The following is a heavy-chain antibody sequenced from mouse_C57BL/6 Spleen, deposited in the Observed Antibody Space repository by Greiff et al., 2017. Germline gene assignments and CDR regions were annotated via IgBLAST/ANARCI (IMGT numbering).Heavy chain of an antibody. CDR3: ARSAIYDGYFYFDY. CDR1: GYTFTSYW. Sequence: QVQLQQPGAELVKPGASVKLSCKASGYTFTSYWMHWVKQRPGQGLEWIGMIHPNSGSTNYNEKFKSKDTLTVDKSSSTAYMQLSSLTSEDAAVYYYARSAIYDGYFYFDYWGQGTTLTVSS. V-gene: IGHV1-64*01. CDR2: IHPNSGST. D-gene: IGHD2-3*01. J-gene: IGHJ2*01.